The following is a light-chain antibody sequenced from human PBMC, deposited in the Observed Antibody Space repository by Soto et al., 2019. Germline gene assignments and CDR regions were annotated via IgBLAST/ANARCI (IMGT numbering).Light chain of an antibody. CDR1: SSDVGGYNY. V-gene: IGLV2-11*01. J-gene: IGLJ2*01. Sequence: QSALTQPRSVSGSPGQSVTISCTGTSSDVGGYNYVSWYQHHPGIAPKLMIYDVSKRPSGVPDRFSGSRSGKTASLTISGLQAEDEADYFCCSYAGSYTFVLFGGGTQLTVL. CDR2: DVS. CDR3: CSYAGSYTFVL.